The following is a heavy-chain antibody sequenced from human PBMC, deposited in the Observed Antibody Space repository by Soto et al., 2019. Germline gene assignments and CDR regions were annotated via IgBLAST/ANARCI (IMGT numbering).Heavy chain of an antibody. J-gene: IGHJ5*02. V-gene: IGHV3-33*01. Sequence: QVQLVESGGGVVQPGRSLRLSCAASGFTFSSYGMHWVRQAPGKGLEWVAVIWYDGSNKYYADSVKGRFTISRDNSKNTLYLQMNSLRAEDTAVYYCARDPVVVRAASPLYNWFDPWGQGTLVTVSS. CDR3: ARDPVVVRAASPLYNWFDP. D-gene: IGHD2-2*01. CDR1: GFTFSSYG. CDR2: IWYDGSNK.